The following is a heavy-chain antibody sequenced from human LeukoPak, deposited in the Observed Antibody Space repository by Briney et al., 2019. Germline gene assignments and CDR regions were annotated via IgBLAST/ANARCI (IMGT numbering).Heavy chain of an antibody. CDR1: GFTFSSYA. Sequence: GRSLRLSCAASGFTFSSYAMHWVRQAPGKGLEWVAVISYDGSNKYYADSVKGRFTISRDNSKNTLYLQMNSLRAEDTAVYYCAKLQEYSSSDDAFDIWGQGTMVTVSS. V-gene: IGHV3-30-3*01. D-gene: IGHD6-6*01. CDR2: ISYDGSNK. CDR3: AKLQEYSSSDDAFDI. J-gene: IGHJ3*02.